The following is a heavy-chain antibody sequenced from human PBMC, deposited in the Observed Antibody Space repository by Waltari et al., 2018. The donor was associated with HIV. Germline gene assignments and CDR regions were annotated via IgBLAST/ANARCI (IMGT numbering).Heavy chain of an antibody. Sequence: QVQLVQSGAEVKKPGASVKVSCKASGYTFTGYYMNWVRQAPGQGLEWMGWINPNSGFTNYAQKFQGRVTMTRDTSISTAYMELSRLRSDDTAVYYCARGGNWGSSKASYWGQGNLVTVSS. CDR3: ARGGNWGSSKASY. V-gene: IGHV1-2*02. D-gene: IGHD7-27*01. CDR2: INPNSGFT. CDR1: GYTFTGYY. J-gene: IGHJ4*02.